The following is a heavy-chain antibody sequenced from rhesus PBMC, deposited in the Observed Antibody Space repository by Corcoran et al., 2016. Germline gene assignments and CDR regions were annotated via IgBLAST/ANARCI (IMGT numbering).Heavy chain of an antibody. Sequence: QVPLQESGPGVAKPSETLSLTCTVSGGSISGYYWSWIRPPPGTGLEWIGGIYGSVGSTDYNPSLKSRVTISTDTSKNQFSLKLSSVTAADTAVYYCAREEIQWVQYFDYWGQGVLVTVSS. D-gene: IGHD5-24*01. CDR2: IYGSVGST. V-gene: IGHV4-160*01. J-gene: IGHJ4*01. CDR3: AREEIQWVQYFDY. CDR1: GGSISGYY.